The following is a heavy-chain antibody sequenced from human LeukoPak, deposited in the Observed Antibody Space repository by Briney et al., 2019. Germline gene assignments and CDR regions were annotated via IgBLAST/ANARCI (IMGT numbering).Heavy chain of an antibody. CDR1: GLTLSRFW. Sequence: GGSLTLFCAASGLTLSRFWMHWVRQARGKALVWVSRINGDASSTSYAVSVKGRFTIYRDNAKSTLYLQMNSLRVEDTAVYYCARARGNTYGYFEYWGQGTLVTVSS. D-gene: IGHD5-18*01. CDR2: INGDASST. CDR3: ARARGNTYGYFEY. J-gene: IGHJ4*02. V-gene: IGHV3-74*01.